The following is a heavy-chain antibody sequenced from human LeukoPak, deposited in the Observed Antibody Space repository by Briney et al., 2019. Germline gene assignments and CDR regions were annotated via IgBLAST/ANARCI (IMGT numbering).Heavy chain of an antibody. Sequence: GESLKISCKGSGYSFTSYWIGSVRQMPGKGLEWMGIIYPGDSDTRYSPSFQGQVTISADKSISTAYLQWSSLKASDTAMYYCARASMVRGVITFTDPWGQGTLVTVSS. CDR1: GYSFTSYW. D-gene: IGHD3-10*01. CDR2: IYPGDSDT. J-gene: IGHJ5*02. CDR3: ARASMVRGVITFTDP. V-gene: IGHV5-51*01.